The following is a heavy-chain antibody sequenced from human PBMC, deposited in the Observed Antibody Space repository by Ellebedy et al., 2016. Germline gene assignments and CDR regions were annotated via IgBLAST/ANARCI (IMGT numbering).Heavy chain of an antibody. J-gene: IGHJ4*02. CDR2: LYHTGST. D-gene: IGHD1-14*01. Sequence: SETLSLTCAVSGGSISSSNWWSWVRQSPRKGLEWIGELYHTGSTNYNPSLGSRATISVDTSKNQLSLRVNSVTAADTAVYFCARNSQYGTTWYGRSDYWGRGILVTVSS. CDR3: ARNSQYGTTWYGRSDY. V-gene: IGHV4-4*02. CDR1: GGSISSSNW.